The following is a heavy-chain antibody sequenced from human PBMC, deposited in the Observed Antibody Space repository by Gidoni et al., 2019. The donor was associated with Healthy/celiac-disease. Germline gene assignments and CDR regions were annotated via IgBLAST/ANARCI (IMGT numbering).Heavy chain of an antibody. D-gene: IGHD3-10*01. CDR2: IYYSGST. CDR1: GGSISSGGYY. Sequence: QVQLQESGPGLVKPSQTLSLTCTVSGGSISSGGYYWSWIHQHPGKGLEWIGYIYYSGSTYYNPSLKSRVTISVDTSKNQFSLKLSSVTAADTAVYYCARDKSTYYYGSGSYGAFDIWGQGTMVTVSS. J-gene: IGHJ3*02. V-gene: IGHV4-31*03. CDR3: ARDKSTYYYGSGSYGAFDI.